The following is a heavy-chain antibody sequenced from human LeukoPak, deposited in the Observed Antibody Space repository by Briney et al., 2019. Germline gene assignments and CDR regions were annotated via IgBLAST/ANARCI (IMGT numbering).Heavy chain of an antibody. CDR2: INHSGST. V-gene: IGHV4-34*09. CDR3: AREVAGHIDY. CDR1: GGSFSGYY. J-gene: IGHJ4*02. Sequence: SETLSLTCAVYGGSFSGYYWSWIRQPPGKGLEWIGEINHSGSTNYNPSLKSRVTISVDTSKNQFSLKLSSVTAADTAVYYCAREVAGHIDYWGQGTLVTVSS.